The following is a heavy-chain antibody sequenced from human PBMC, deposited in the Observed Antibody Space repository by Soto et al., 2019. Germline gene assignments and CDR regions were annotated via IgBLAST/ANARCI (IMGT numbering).Heavy chain of an antibody. D-gene: IGHD3-10*01. V-gene: IGHV1-69*06. CDR3: ASLYYGSGIPLHNWFDP. CDR2: IIPIFGTA. Sequence: ASVKVSCKASGGTFSSYAISWVRQAPGQGLEWMGGIIPIFGTANYAQKFQGRVTITADKSTSTAYMELSSLRSEDTAVYYCASLYYGSGIPLHNWFDPWGQGTLVTVSS. J-gene: IGHJ5*02. CDR1: GGTFSSYA.